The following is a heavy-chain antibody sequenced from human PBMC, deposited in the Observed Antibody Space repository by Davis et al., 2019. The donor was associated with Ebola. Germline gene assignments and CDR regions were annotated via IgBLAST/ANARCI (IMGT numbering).Heavy chain of an antibody. CDR1: GYSFTSHW. CDR2: ISPGDSYT. Sequence: VESLKLSCKGSGYSFTSHWIGWVRQMPGKALEWMGIISPGDSYTRYGPSFQGQITISADKSISTAYLQWHSLKASDTAMYYCARQTIFGVVEDYWGQGTLVTVSS. V-gene: IGHV5-51*01. J-gene: IGHJ4*02. CDR3: ARQTIFGVVEDY. D-gene: IGHD3-3*01.